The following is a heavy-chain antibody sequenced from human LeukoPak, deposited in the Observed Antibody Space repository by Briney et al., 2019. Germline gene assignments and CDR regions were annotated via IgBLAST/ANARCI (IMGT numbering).Heavy chain of an antibody. CDR1: GFTFSSYW. D-gene: IGHD3-9*01. Sequence: PGGSLRLSCAASGFTFSSYWMSWVRQAPGKGLEWVANIKQVGSEKYYVDSVKGRFTISRDNAKNSLYLQMNSLRAEDTAVYYCARPLYDILTGLDVWGKGTTVTVSS. CDR3: ARPLYDILTGLDV. J-gene: IGHJ6*04. V-gene: IGHV3-7*01. CDR2: IKQVGSEK.